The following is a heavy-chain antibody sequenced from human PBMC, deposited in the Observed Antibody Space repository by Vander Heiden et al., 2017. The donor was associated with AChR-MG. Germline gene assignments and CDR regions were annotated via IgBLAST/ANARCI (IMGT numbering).Heavy chain of an antibody. Sequence: QVQLQESGPGLVKPSVTLSLTCTVPGGSISSYYWSWIRQPPGKGLEWIGYIYYSGSTNYNPSLKSRVTISVDTSKNQFSLKLSSVTAADTAVYYCARDRSGYAIDYWGQGTLVTVSS. CDR1: GGSISSYY. CDR3: ARDRSGYAIDY. D-gene: IGHD5-12*01. CDR2: IYYSGST. J-gene: IGHJ4*02. V-gene: IGHV4-59*01.